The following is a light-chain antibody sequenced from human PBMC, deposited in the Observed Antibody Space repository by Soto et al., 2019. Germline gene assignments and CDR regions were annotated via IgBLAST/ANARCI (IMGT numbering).Light chain of an antibody. CDR2: RNN. V-gene: IGLV1-47*01. CDR1: SSNIGSNF. J-gene: IGLJ2*01. CDR3: AAWDDSLSDV. Sequence: QSVLTQPPSASGTPGQTVTISCSGSSSNIGSNFVYWYQQLPGTAPKLLIYRNNQRPSGVPDRFSGSKSATSTSLAISGLRSEDEADYYCAAWDDSLSDVFGGGTKLTVL.